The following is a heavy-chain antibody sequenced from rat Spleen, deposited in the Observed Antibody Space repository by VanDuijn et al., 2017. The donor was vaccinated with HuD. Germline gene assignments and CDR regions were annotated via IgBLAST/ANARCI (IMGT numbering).Heavy chain of an antibody. V-gene: IGHV5-58*01. Sequence: EVQLVETGGGLVQPGRSLKLSCVASGFTFSSYWMYWVRQAPGKGLEWVSSINPDGGRTYYPNSVKGRFTISRDNAENTVYLKMNSLRSEDTATYYCATAGTTNWFAYWGQGTLVTVSS. CDR1: GFTFSSYW. J-gene: IGHJ3*01. CDR3: ATAGTTNWFAY. D-gene: IGHD1-5*01. CDR2: INPDGGRT.